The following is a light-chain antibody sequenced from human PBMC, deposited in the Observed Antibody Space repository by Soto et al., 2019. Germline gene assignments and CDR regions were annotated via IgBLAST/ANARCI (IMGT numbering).Light chain of an antibody. CDR3: SSFTVDSTLV. CDR2: EVS. CDR1: SSDIGGYNR. V-gene: IGLV2-18*02. Sequence: QSALTQPPSVSGSPGQSVTISCTGTSSDIGGYNRVSWYQQPPGTAPKLLIYEVSNRPSGVPDRFSGSKSGNTASLTISGRQAEDEADYYCSSFTVDSTLVFGGGTKVTVL. J-gene: IGLJ2*01.